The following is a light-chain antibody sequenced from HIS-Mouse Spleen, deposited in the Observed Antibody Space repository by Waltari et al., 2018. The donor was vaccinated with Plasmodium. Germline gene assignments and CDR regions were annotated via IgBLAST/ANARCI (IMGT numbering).Light chain of an antibody. J-gene: IGLJ3*02. CDR3: MIWPSNASGV. CDR2: YYSYSDK. CDR1: SDINVGSYN. Sequence: QPVLTQPPSSSASPGESARLTCTLPSDINVGSYNIYWYQQKTGSPPRYLLYYYSYSDKGQGSGVPSRFSGSKDASANTGILLISGLQSEDEADYYCMIWPSNASGVFGGGTKLTVL. V-gene: IGLV5-37*01.